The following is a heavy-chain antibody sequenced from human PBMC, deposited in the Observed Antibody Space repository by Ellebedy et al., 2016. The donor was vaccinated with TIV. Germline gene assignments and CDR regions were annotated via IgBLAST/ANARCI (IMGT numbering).Heavy chain of an antibody. CDR2: INAGNGNT. CDR3: ARVEKYAGYGDYGMYNWFDP. J-gene: IGHJ5*02. D-gene: IGHD4-17*01. CDR1: GYTFTSYA. V-gene: IGHV1-3*01. Sequence: ASVKVSCXASGYTFTSYAMHWVRQAPGQRLEWMGWINAGNGNTKYSQKFQGRVTITRDTSASTAYMELSSLRSEDTAVYYCARVEKYAGYGDYGMYNWFDPWGQGTLVTVSS.